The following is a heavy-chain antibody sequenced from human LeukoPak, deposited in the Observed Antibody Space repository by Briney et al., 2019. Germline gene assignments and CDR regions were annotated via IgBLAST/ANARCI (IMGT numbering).Heavy chain of an antibody. CDR3: ARETVGTLPFDH. D-gene: IGHD1-1*01. CDR2: IYYSGST. Sequence: SQTLSLTCTVSGGSISSGGYYWSWIRQHPGKGLEWIGYIYYSGSTYYNPSLKSRVTISVDTSKNQFSLKVRSVTAADTAVYYCARETVGTLPFDHWGQGTLVTISS. CDR1: GGSISSGGYY. V-gene: IGHV4-31*03. J-gene: IGHJ4*02.